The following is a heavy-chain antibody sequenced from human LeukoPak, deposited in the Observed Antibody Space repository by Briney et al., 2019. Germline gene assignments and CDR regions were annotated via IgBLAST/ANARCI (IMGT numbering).Heavy chain of an antibody. CDR2: TYYRSKWSN. CDR3: AGSISTATGFDS. J-gene: IGHJ4*02. V-gene: IGHV6-1*01. Sequence: TLSLTCAISGDSVSSNGATWNWIRQSPSRGLEWLGRTYYRSKWSNDYAVSVKSRISINPDTSKNQFSLQLNSVTPEDTAVYYCAGSISTATGFDSWGQGTLVTVSS. D-gene: IGHD1-1*01. CDR1: GDSVSSNGAT.